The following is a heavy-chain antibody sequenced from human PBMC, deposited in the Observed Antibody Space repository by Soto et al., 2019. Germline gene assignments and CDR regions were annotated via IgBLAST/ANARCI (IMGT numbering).Heavy chain of an antibody. J-gene: IGHJ4*02. CDR1: GVSISSSY. D-gene: IGHD5-12*01. CDR2: IYYTGTT. V-gene: IGHV4-59*01. CDR3: ARGGNRYSNTASGVGGFDF. Sequence: PSETLSLTCTVSGVSISSSYWSWIRQSPGTGLEWIGYIYYTGTTNYNPSLKRRVTISLDTAKNQFSLNVNSLTTADTAAYFCARGGNRYSNTASGVGGFDFWGQGTLVTVSS.